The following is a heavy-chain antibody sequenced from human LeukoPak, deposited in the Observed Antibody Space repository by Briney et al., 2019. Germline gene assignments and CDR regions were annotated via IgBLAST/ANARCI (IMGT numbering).Heavy chain of an antibody. CDR3: ARVDRYHYYLDV. J-gene: IGHJ6*03. V-gene: IGHV1-69*05. CDR1: GGTFSSYS. Sequence: SVKVSCKASGGTFSSYSITWVRQAPGQGLEWMGGIMPLFNTANYAQQFQGRVTITTDESTSTAYMEPSSLRFEDTAMYYCARVDRYHYYLDVWGKGTTVTVSS. CDR2: IMPLFNTA.